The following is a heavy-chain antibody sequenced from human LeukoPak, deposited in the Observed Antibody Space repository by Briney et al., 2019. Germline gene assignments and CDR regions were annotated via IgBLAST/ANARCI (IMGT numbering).Heavy chain of an antibody. CDR2: INPNSGGT. CDR1: GYTFTGYY. D-gene: IGHD2-2*01. V-gene: IGHV1-2*02. J-gene: IGHJ4*02. Sequence: ASVKVSCKASGYTFTGYYMHWVRQAPGQGLEWMGWINPNSGGTNYAQKFQGRVTMTRDTSISTAYMELSRLRPDDTAVYYCARFLQKSVVVPAALSYWGQGTLVTVSS. CDR3: ARFLQKSVVVPAALSY.